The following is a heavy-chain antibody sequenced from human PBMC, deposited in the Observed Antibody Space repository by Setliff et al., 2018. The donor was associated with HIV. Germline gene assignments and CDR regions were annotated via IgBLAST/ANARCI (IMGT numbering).Heavy chain of an antibody. J-gene: IGHJ6*03. CDR3: VRATTVLYMDV. D-gene: IGHD4-17*01. V-gene: IGHV1-3*03. CDR1: GYTFTSYA. CDR2: INAGNGNT. Sequence: ASVKVSCKASGYTFTSYAIHWVRQAPGQRLEWMGWINAGNGNTKYSQEFQGRVTITRDTSASTAYMELSSLKSEDMAVYYCVRATTVLYMDVWGKGTTVTVS.